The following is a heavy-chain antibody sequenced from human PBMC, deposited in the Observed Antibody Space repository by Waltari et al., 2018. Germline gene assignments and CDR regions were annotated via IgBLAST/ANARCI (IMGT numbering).Heavy chain of an antibody. Sequence: QVQLQQWGAGLLKPSETLSLTCAVYGGSFSGYSWSWLRQPPGKGLEWIGEINHSGSTNYNPSLKSRVTISVDTSKNQFSLKLSSVTAADTAVYYCARGWGRDGYNGPTIRRDYWGQGTLVTVSS. V-gene: IGHV4-34*01. CDR1: GGSFSGYS. CDR3: ARGWGRDGYNGPTIRRDY. CDR2: INHSGST. D-gene: IGHD5-12*01. J-gene: IGHJ4*02.